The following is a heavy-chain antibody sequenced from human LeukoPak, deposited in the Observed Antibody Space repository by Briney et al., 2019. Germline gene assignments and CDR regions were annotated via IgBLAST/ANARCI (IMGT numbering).Heavy chain of an antibody. CDR3: ARAGGAIAGTLFDY. D-gene: IGHD6-19*01. CDR1: GGSISNYY. V-gene: IGHV4-59*08. Sequence: PSETLSLTCAVSGGSISNYYWSWIRQPPGKGLEWIGYIFNTGSTNSNPSPNYNPSLKSRVTISVDTSETQFSLKASSVTAADTAVYYCARAGGAIAGTLFDYWGRGTLVTVSS. CDR2: IFNTGSTNSNPSP. J-gene: IGHJ4*02.